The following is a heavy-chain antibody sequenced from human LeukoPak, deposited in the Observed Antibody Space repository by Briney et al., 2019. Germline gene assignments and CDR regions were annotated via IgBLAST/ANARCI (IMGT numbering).Heavy chain of an antibody. CDR3: ARASSALIDAALPNWFDP. CDR1: GFTFSSYA. D-gene: IGHD3-3*01. Sequence: GVLRLSCAASGFTFSSYAMNWVRQAPGKGLEWVSTISHSGATTYYADSVKGRFTISRDNAKNSLYLQMNSLRAEDTALYYCARASSALIDAALPNWFDPWGQGTLVTVSS. J-gene: IGHJ5*02. V-gene: IGHV3-23*01. CDR2: ISHSGATT.